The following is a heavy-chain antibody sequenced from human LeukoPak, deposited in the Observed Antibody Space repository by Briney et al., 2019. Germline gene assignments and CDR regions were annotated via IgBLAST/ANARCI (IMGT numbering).Heavy chain of an antibody. Sequence: SETLSLTCTVSGGSISSGSYYWSWIRQPAGKGLEWIGRIYTSGSTNYNPSLKSRVTISVDTSKNQFSLKLSSVTAADTAVYYCARGRNSYGDFDYWGQGTLVTVSS. V-gene: IGHV4-61*02. CDR3: ARGRNSYGDFDY. D-gene: IGHD4-17*01. J-gene: IGHJ4*02. CDR2: IYTSGST. CDR1: GGSISSGSYY.